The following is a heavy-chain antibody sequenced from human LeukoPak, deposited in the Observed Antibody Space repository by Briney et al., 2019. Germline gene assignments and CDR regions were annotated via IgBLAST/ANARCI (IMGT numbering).Heavy chain of an antibody. J-gene: IGHJ4*02. CDR1: GFTFSNYA. Sequence: PGGSLRLSCAASGFTFSNYAMNWVRQAPGKGLEWVSAISDSGGSTYYANSVKGRFTISRDDSKSTLYLQMNSLRAEDTAVYYCAKERVEDYPSPFDFWGQGTLVTVSS. CDR2: ISDSGGST. D-gene: IGHD4-11*01. V-gene: IGHV3-23*01. CDR3: AKERVEDYPSPFDF.